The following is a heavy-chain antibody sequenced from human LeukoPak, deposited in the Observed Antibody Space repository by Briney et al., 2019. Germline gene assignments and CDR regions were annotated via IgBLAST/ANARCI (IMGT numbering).Heavy chain of an antibody. J-gene: IGHJ3*02. D-gene: IGHD1-20*01. CDR2: ITPIFGTA. Sequence: SVKVSCKASGGTFSSYAISWVRQAPGQGLEWMGGITPIFGTANYAQKFQGRVTITADKSTSTAYMELSSLRSEDTAVYYCAREMGNWNDKAFDIWGQGTMVTVSS. V-gene: IGHV1-69*06. CDR3: AREMGNWNDKAFDI. CDR1: GGTFSSYA.